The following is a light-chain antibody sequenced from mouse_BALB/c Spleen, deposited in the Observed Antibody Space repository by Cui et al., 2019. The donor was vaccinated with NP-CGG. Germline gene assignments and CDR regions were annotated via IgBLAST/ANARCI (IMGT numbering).Light chain of an antibody. V-gene: IGLV1*01. CDR1: TGTVTSNNF. CDR3: ALWYSNHWL. Sequence: QAVVTQEYALTTSPGETVTLTCRSSTGTVTSNNFANWIQEKPDHLFTGLIGGTNNRAPGVPARFSGSLIGDKAALTITGAQTEDEAIYFCALWYSNHWLFGGGTKLTVL. CDR2: GTN. J-gene: IGLJ1*01.